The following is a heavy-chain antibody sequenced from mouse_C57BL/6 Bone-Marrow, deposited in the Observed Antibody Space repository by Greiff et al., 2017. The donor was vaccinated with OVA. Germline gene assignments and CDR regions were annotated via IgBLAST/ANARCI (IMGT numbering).Heavy chain of an antibody. Sequence: VQLKQSGAELVRPGASVKLSCTASGFNIKDDYMPWVKQRPEQGLEWIGWIDPENGDTEYASKFQGKVTITAETPSNTAYLQLSSLTSEDTAVYYCTTTYFDYWGQGTTLTVSS. CDR2: IDPENGDT. V-gene: IGHV14-4*01. J-gene: IGHJ2*01. CDR3: TTTYFDY. CDR1: GFNIKDDY.